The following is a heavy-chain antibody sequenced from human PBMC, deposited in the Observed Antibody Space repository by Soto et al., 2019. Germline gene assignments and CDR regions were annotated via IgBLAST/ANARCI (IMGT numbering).Heavy chain of an antibody. CDR2: ISAYNGNT. V-gene: IGHV1-18*04. CDR3: ARDKVTTHMGV. J-gene: IGHJ6*02. D-gene: IGHD4-4*01. Sequence: VSCKASGYTFSNYGVSWVRQAPGQGLEWMGWISAYNGNTYHAQKVQGRVTMTTDTSTSTAYMELRSLRSDDTAVYYCARDKVTTHMGVWGQGTTVTVSS. CDR1: GYTFSNYG.